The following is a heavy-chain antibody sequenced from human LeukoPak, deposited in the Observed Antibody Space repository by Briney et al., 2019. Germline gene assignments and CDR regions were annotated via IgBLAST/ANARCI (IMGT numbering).Heavy chain of an antibody. V-gene: IGHV1-18*01. CDR2: ISAYNGNT. Sequence: ASVKVSCKASGYTFTSYGISWVRQAPGQGLEWMGWISAYNGNTNYAQKLQGRVTMTTDTSTSTAYMELRSLRSDDTAVYYCAREGQPYCSGGSCYPLSRYYYDYWGQGTLVTVSS. CDR1: GYTFTSYG. D-gene: IGHD2-15*01. J-gene: IGHJ4*02. CDR3: AREGQPYCSGGSCYPLSRYYYDY.